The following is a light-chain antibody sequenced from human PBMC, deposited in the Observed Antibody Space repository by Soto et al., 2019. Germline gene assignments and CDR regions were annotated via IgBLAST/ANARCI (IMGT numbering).Light chain of an antibody. CDR1: QSISHY. J-gene: IGKJ3*01. CDR2: AAS. Sequence: DIQMTQSPSSLSASVGDGVTITCRASQSISHYLNWYQQKPGKAPKLLIYAASVLRSGVPSRFSGSGSGTDFTLTISSLQPEDFATYYCQQSYSTLFTFGPGTKVDIK. CDR3: QQSYSTLFT. V-gene: IGKV1-39*01.